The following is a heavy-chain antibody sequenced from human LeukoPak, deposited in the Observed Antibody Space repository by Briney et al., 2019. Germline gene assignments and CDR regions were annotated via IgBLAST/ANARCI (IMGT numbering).Heavy chain of an antibody. Sequence: ESLSLTCTVSGVSISGDCRSWVRQPPGKGLEWIACIYYVGSNNYNPPPKTGLTFSRETPKNHFPLSLNSITAADSAVYYCARGGSGYHSSLNYDYYYMDVWGKRTTVTVS. J-gene: IGHJ6*03. V-gene: IGHV4-59*01. CDR2: IYYVGSN. CDR1: GVSISGDC. D-gene: IGHD3-3*01. CDR3: ARGGSGYHSSLNYDYYYMDV.